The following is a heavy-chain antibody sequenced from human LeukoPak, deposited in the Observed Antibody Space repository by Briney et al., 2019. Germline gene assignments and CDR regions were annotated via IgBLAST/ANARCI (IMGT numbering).Heavy chain of an antibody. CDR3: AKDLIVSGTATILDY. Sequence: GGSLRLSCAASGFTFSDFYMSWIRQAPGKGLEWVAVISYDASYKNYADSVKGRFTISRDNSKNTVYLQMNSLRAEDTAVYYCAKDLIVSGTATILDYWGQGTLVTVSS. D-gene: IGHD5-24*01. J-gene: IGHJ4*02. CDR2: ISYDASYK. CDR1: GFTFSDFY. V-gene: IGHV3-30*18.